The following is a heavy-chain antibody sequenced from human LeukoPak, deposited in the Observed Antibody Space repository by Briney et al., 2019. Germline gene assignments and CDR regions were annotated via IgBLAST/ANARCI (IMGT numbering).Heavy chain of an antibody. J-gene: IGHJ5*02. D-gene: IGHD6-13*01. CDR1: GDSTTSDYD. CDR3: ARRAASDTEYFDP. V-gene: IGHV4-38-2*02. Sequence: SETLSLTCTVSGDSTTSDYDWAWIRQPPGKGLEWIGNIYRSGSTYFNPSLKSRVTLSIDTSKNQFSLRLNSVTAADTAVYYCARRAASDTEYFDPWGQGTLVTVSS. CDR2: IYRSGST.